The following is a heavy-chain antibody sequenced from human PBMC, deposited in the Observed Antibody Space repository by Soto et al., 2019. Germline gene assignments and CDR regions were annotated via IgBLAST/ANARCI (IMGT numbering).Heavy chain of an antibody. Sequence: GESLKISCKGSGYSFTSYWIGWVRQMHGKGLEWMGIIYPGGSDTRYSPSFQGQVTISADKSISTAYLQWSSLKASDTAMYYCARLYQSFVTMVRGVIKSDNDALDIWGQGTMVTVSS. CDR3: ARLYQSFVTMVRGVIKSDNDALDI. D-gene: IGHD3-10*01. CDR1: GYSFTSYW. J-gene: IGHJ3*02. CDR2: IYPGGSDT. V-gene: IGHV5-51*01.